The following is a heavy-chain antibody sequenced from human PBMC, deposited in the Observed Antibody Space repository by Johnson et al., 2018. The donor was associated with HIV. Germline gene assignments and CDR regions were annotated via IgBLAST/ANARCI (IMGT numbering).Heavy chain of an antibody. V-gene: IGHV3-23*04. D-gene: IGHD1-1*01. CDR2: ISDSGGST. CDR3: ARATTPHDAFDI. Sequence: VQLVESGGGLVQPGRSLRLSCAASGFTFDDYAMHWVRQAPGKGLEWVSGISDSGGSTHYADSVKGRFTISRDNSKNTLYLQMNSLRAEDTAMYYCARATTPHDAFDIWGQGTMVTVSS. J-gene: IGHJ3*02. CDR1: GFTFDDYA.